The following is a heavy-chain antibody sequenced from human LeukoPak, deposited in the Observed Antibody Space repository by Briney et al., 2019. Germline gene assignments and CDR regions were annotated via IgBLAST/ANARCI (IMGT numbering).Heavy chain of an antibody. Sequence: SETLSLTCTVSGGSISYYYWSWIRQPPGKGLEWIGYMYYSGSTNYNPSLRSRVTMSVGTSKNQFSLRLSSVTAADTAVYYCARGRYGGNSGFFDYWGQGTLVTVCS. CDR3: ARGRYGGNSGFFDY. CDR1: GGSISYYY. D-gene: IGHD4-23*01. CDR2: MYYSGST. J-gene: IGHJ4*02. V-gene: IGHV4-59*01.